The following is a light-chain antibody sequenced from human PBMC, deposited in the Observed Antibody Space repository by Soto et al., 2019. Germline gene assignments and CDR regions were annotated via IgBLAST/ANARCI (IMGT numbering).Light chain of an antibody. Sequence: DIQMTQAPSTLSASGGDRVTITSRASQSISSWSAWYQQKPWKAPKLLIYKESSLESGVPSRLSGSGSGTEFTLTISSLQPDDYATYYCQEYNSNSRYTFGQETNLAIK. CDR1: QSISSW. CDR3: QEYNSNSRYT. V-gene: IGKV1-5*03. CDR2: KES. J-gene: IGKJ2*01.